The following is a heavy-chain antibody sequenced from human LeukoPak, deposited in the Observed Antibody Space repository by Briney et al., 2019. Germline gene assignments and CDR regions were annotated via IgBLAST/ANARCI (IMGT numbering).Heavy chain of an antibody. J-gene: IGHJ6*02. D-gene: IGHD3-10*01. CDR2: INSDGSST. CDR1: GFTFSSYW. CDR3: ARDSSPHYGSGDTYYYYGMDV. V-gene: IGHV3-74*01. Sequence: GGSLRLSCAASGFTFSSYWMHWVRHAPGKGLVWVSRINSDGSSTSYADSVKGRFTISRDNAKNTLYLQMNSLGAEDTAVYYCARDSSPHYGSGDTYYYYGMDVWGQGTTVTVSS.